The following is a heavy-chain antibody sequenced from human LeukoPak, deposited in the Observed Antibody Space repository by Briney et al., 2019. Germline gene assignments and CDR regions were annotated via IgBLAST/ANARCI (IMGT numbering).Heavy chain of an antibody. CDR1: GIAVIGNY. J-gene: IGHJ3*02. CDR2: ISGSGGTT. CDR3: AKDPPSVVANAFHI. Sequence: GGSLTLSCAASGIAVIGNYMSWVRQPPGKGLEWVSTISGSGGTTYYADSVKGRFTISRDNSKNTLYLEMDSLRADDTAVYSCAKDPPSVVANAFHIWGQGTMVTVSS. V-gene: IGHV3-23*01. D-gene: IGHD5-12*01.